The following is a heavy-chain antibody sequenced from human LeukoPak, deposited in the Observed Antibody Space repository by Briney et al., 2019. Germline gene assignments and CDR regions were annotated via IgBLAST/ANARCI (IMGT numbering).Heavy chain of an antibody. Sequence: SETLSLTCAVSGGSISSSSGNCWTWVRQPPGKGLEWIGEIYHSGSTNYNPSLKSRVTMLLDKSKNQFSLKLSSMTAADTAVYYCARNGGNSDFDYWGQGPLVTVSS. CDR3: ARNGGNSDFDY. CDR2: IYHSGST. CDR1: GGSISSSSGNC. J-gene: IGHJ4*02. V-gene: IGHV4-4*02. D-gene: IGHD4-23*01.